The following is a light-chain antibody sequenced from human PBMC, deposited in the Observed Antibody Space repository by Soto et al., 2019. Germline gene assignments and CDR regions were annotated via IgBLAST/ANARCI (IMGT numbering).Light chain of an antibody. CDR2: GAS. V-gene: IGKV3-20*01. J-gene: IGKJ4*02. CDR1: QSVSSSY. Sequence: EIVLTQSPGTLSLSPGERATLSCRASQSVSSSYLAWYQQKPGQAPRLLIYGASSRATGIPDRFSGSGSGTDFTLTINRLEHEDFSVYYCQQYCSSPSLTFGGGTKVEIK. CDR3: QQYCSSPSLT.